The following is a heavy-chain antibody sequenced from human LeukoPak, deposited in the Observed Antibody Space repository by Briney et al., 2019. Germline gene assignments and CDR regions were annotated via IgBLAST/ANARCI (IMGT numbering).Heavy chain of an antibody. V-gene: IGHV4-4*07. CDR1: SGSINSYY. Sequence: PSETLSLTCTVSSGSINSYYWGWVRQPPGKGLEWIGRIYTTGTTQYNPSLKSRVTMSVDTSTNQSSLNLRSMTAADTAVYYCGRQGYTASYYFLDYWSQGTLVAVS. D-gene: IGHD1-26*01. CDR2: IYTTGTT. CDR3: GRQGYTASYYFLDY. J-gene: IGHJ4*02.